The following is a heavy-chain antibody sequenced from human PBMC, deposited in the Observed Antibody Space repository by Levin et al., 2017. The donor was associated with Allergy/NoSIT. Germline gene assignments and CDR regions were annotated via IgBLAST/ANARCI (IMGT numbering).Heavy chain of an antibody. J-gene: IGHJ3*02. D-gene: IGHD1-7*01. Sequence: GGSLRLSCAASGFTFSSYGMHWVRQAPGKGLEWVAVISYDGSNKYYADSVKGRFTISRDNSKNTLYLQMNSLRAEDTAVYYCAKGAGNYLRKDDAFDIWGQGTMVTVSS. V-gene: IGHV3-30*18. CDR1: GFTFSSYG. CDR3: AKGAGNYLRKDDAFDI. CDR2: ISYDGSNK.